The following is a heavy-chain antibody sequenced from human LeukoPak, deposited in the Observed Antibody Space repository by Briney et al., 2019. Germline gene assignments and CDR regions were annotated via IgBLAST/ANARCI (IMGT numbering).Heavy chain of an antibody. J-gene: IGHJ5*02. D-gene: IGHD6-19*01. CDR3: AREEIAVNWFDP. CDR1: GGSISSYS. V-gene: IGHV4-59*01. Sequence: SETLSLTCFVSGGSISSYSWDCIRQPPGRGLEWIGYIYCSGSANYNPSLRSRVTKSVDRSQTQVSLKLSSVTAADTAVYYCAREEIAVNWFDPWGQGTLVTVSS. CDR2: IYCSGSA.